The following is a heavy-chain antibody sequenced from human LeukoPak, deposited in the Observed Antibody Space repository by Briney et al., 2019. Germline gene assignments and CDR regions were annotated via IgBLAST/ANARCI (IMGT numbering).Heavy chain of an antibody. CDR3: AKPTQINYDFWSGYYLFYY. J-gene: IGHJ4*02. D-gene: IGHD3-3*01. CDR2: ISDSGGST. Sequence: GGSLRLSCAASGFTFSSYAMSWVRQAPGKGLEWVSAISDSGGSTYYADSVKGRFTISRDNSKNTLYLQMNSLRAEDTAVYYCAKPTQINYDFWSGYYLFYYWGQGTLVTVSS. V-gene: IGHV3-23*01. CDR1: GFTFSSYA.